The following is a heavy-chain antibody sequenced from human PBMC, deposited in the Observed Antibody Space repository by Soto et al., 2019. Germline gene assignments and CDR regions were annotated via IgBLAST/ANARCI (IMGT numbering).Heavy chain of an antibody. CDR2: LYYSGTT. J-gene: IGHJ4*02. CDR1: GASITTKS. Sequence: QVKLQESGPGLVKPSETLSLTCTVSGASITTKSWNWVRQSPGKGLEWIGYLYYSGTTNYKPSLKSRVTISIDTSNNQISLNLTSVTAADTAIYYCARGLSWSPYFDLWGQGTRVTVSS. V-gene: IGHV4-59*01. D-gene: IGHD6-13*01. CDR3: ARGLSWSPYFDL.